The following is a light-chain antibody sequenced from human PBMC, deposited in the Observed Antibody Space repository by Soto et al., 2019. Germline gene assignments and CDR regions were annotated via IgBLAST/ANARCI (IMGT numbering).Light chain of an antibody. J-gene: IGLJ2*01. V-gene: IGLV2-11*01. CDR3: CSYAGSYTHVV. Sequence: QSALTQPRSVSGSPGQSVTISCTRTSSDVGGYNYVSWYQQHPGKAPKLMIYDVSKRPSGVPDRFSGSKSGNTASLTISGLQAEDEADYYCCSYAGSYTHVVFGGGTKVNFL. CDR1: SSDVGGYNY. CDR2: DVS.